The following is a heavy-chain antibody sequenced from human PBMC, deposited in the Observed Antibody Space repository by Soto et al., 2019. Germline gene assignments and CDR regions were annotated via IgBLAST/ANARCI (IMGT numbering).Heavy chain of an antibody. CDR2: ISAYNGNT. V-gene: IGHV1-18*01. D-gene: IGHD6-13*01. Sequence: QVQLVQSGAEVKKPGASVKVSCKASGYTFTSYGISWVRQAPGQGLEWMGWISAYNGNTNYAQKLQGRVTMTTDTTTSTAYMELRSLGSDDTAVYSCAREIAAAEHYYDYGMDVWGQGTTVTVSS. J-gene: IGHJ6*02. CDR1: GYTFTSYG. CDR3: AREIAAAEHYYDYGMDV.